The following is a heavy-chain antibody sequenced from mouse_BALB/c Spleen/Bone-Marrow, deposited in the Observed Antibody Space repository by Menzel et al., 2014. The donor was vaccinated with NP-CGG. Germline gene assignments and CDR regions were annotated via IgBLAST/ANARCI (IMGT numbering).Heavy chain of an antibody. J-gene: IGHJ3*01. V-gene: IGHV5-6-3*01. Sequence: EVKLEESGGGLVQPGGSLKLSCAASGFTFSSYGMSWVRQTPDKRLEMIATINVNGDTTYHPDSVEGRFTISRDNVKNTLYLQMSSLKSEDTAMYYCARGYDYSSWFAYWGQGTLVTVSA. D-gene: IGHD2-4*01. CDR1: GFTFSSYG. CDR2: INVNGDTT. CDR3: ARGYDYSSWFAY.